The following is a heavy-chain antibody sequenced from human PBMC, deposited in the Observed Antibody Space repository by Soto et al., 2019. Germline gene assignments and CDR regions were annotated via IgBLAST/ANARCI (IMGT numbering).Heavy chain of an antibody. CDR2: INHSGST. CDR1: GGSFSGYY. CDR3: ARGRYSGSSGWQGLAGSYYFDY. V-gene: IGHV4-34*01. J-gene: IGHJ4*02. D-gene: IGHD6-19*01. Sequence: QVQLQQWGAGLLKPSETLSLTCAVYGGSFSGYYWSWIRQPPGKGLEWIGEINHSGSTNYNPSLKSRVTISVDTSKNQFSLKLSSVTAADTAVYYCARGRYSGSSGWQGLAGSYYFDYWGQGTLVTVSS.